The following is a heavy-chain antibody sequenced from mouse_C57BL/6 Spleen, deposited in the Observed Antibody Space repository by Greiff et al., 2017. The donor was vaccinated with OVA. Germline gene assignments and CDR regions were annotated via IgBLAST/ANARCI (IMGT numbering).Heavy chain of an antibody. J-gene: IGHJ3*01. CDR2: IDPENGDT. CDR1: GFNIKDDY. V-gene: IGHV14-4*01. CDR3: TTKGFAY. Sequence: PLQQSGAELVRPGASVKLSCTASGFNIKDDYMHWVKQRPEQGLEWIGWIDPENGDTEYASKFQGKATITADTSSNTAYLQLSSLTSEDTAVYYCTTKGFAYWGQGTLVTVSA.